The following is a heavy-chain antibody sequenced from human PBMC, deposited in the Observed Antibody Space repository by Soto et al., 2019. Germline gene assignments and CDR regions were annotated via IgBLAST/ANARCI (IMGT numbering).Heavy chain of an antibody. CDR3: ASVGSNYLLDY. Sequence: QVQLQESGPGLVKPSETLSLTCTVSGGSVSSGSYYWSWIRQPPGKGLEWIGYIYYSGSTNYNPSLKSRVTISADTSKNQFSLKLSSVTAADTAVYYCASVGSNYLLDYWGQGTLVTVSS. D-gene: IGHD1-7*01. CDR1: GGSVSSGSYY. J-gene: IGHJ4*02. CDR2: IYYSGST. V-gene: IGHV4-61*01.